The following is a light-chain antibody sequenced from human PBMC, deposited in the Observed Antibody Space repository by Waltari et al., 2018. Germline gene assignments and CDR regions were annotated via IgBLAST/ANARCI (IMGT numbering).Light chain of an antibody. CDR1: QSVSSSY. J-gene: IGKJ5*01. CDR3: QQYGSSIT. CDR2: GAS. V-gene: IGKV3-20*01. Sequence: EIVLTQSPGTLSLSPGESATLSCRASQSVSSSYLAWYQQKPGQAPRLLIYGASSRATGIADRFSGSGSGTDFTLTISRLEPEDFAVYYCQQYGSSITFGQGTRLEIK.